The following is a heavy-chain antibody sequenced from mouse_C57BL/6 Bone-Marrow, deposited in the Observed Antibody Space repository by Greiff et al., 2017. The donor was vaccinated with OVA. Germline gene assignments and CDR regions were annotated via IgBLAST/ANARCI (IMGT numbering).Heavy chain of an antibody. V-gene: IGHV1-5*01. Sequence: EVQLQESGTVLARPGASVKMSCKTSGYTFTSYWMHWVKQRPGQGLEWIGAIYPGNSDTSYNQKFKGKAKLTAVTSASTAYMELSSLTNEDSAVYYCFLYYYGSSLFAYWGQGTLVTVSA. J-gene: IGHJ3*01. CDR3: FLYYYGSSLFAY. CDR1: GYTFTSYW. CDR2: IYPGNSDT. D-gene: IGHD1-1*01.